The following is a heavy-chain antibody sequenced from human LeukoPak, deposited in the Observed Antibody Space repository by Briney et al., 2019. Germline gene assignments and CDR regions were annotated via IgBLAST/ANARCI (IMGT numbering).Heavy chain of an antibody. D-gene: IGHD1-26*01. CDR2: INAGNGNT. Sequence: GASVKVSCKASGYTFTSYAMHWVRQAPGQRLEWMGWINAGNGNTKYSQKFQGRVTITRDTSAGTAYMELSSLRSEDTAVYYCARDPAGASAYYYYYGMDVWGQGTTVTVSS. J-gene: IGHJ6*02. CDR3: ARDPAGASAYYYYYGMDV. V-gene: IGHV1-3*01. CDR1: GYTFTSYA.